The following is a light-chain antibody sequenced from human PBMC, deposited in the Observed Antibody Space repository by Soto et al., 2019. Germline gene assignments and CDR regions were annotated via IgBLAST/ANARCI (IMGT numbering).Light chain of an antibody. CDR1: QSLLHSNGYNY. J-gene: IGKJ1*01. V-gene: IGKV2-28*01. CDR2: LGS. CDR3: MHALQTPWT. Sequence: DIVMTQSPLSLPVTPGEPASISCRSSQSLLHSNGYNYLDWYLQKPGQSPQLLIYLGSNRASGVNDRFSGSGSGTDFKLKISRVEAEDVGVYYCMHALQTPWTFGQGTKVEIK.